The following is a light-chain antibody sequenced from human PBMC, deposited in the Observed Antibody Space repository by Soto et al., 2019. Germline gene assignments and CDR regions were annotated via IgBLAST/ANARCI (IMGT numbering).Light chain of an antibody. CDR3: QQYNDWPLT. J-gene: IGKJ1*01. Sequence: EILLTQSPDTLSLSPGERATLSCRASQSISRYLAWYQQKPGQAPSLLIYGAFTRATGIPARFSGTGSGTEFTLTISSLQSEDFALYYCQQYNDWPLTFGQGTKVDIK. CDR1: QSISRY. CDR2: GAF. V-gene: IGKV3-15*01.